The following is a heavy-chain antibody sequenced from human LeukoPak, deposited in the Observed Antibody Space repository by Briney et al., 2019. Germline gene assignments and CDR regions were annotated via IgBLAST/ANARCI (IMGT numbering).Heavy chain of an antibody. CDR2: INHSGST. CDR1: GGSFSGYY. Sequence: SETPSLTCAVSGGSFSGYYWSWIRQPPGKGLEWIWEINHSGSTNYNPSLKSRVTTSVDTSKTQFSLKLSSMTAADTAVYYCARGGWNCSGGSCYSRYFDYWGQGTLVPVSS. J-gene: IGHJ4*02. V-gene: IGHV4-34*01. CDR3: ARGGWNCSGGSCYSRYFDY. D-gene: IGHD2-15*01.